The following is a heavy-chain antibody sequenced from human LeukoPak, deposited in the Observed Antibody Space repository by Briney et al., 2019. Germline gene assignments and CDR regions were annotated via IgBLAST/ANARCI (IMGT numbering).Heavy chain of an antibody. CDR2: ISGSGGST. Sequence: GGSLRLSCAASGFTFSSYSMNWVRQAPGKGLEWVSAISGSGGSTYYADSVKGRFTISRDNSKNTLYLQMNSLRAEDTAVYYCAKDYDFWSGYYDYWGQGTLVTVSS. V-gene: IGHV3-23*01. CDR3: AKDYDFWSGYYDY. D-gene: IGHD3-3*01. CDR1: GFTFSSYS. J-gene: IGHJ4*02.